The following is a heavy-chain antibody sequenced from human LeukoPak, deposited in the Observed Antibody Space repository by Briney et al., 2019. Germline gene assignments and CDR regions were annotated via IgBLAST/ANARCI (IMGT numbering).Heavy chain of an antibody. Sequence: GGSLRLSCAASGFTVSSNYMSWVRQAPGKGLEWVSAISGSGGSTYYADSVKGRFTISRDNSKNTLYLQMNSLRAEDTAVYYCAKSKAYCGGDCYSTEVFDYWGQGTLVTVSS. CDR3: AKSKAYCGGDCYSTEVFDY. J-gene: IGHJ4*02. D-gene: IGHD2-21*02. V-gene: IGHV3-23*01. CDR2: ISGSGGST. CDR1: GFTVSSNY.